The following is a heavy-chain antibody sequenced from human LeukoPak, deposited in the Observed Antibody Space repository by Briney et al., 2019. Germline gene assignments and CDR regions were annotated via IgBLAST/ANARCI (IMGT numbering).Heavy chain of an antibody. CDR3: ARAGIAARPVWFDP. CDR1: GFTFSSYW. D-gene: IGHD6-6*01. J-gene: IGHJ5*02. CDR2: INQDGSEK. Sequence: GGSLRLSCAASGFTFSSYWMSWVRQAPGKGLEWVAHINQDGSEKYYVDSVKGRSTISRDNAKNSLYLQMNSLRAEDTAVYYCARAGIAARPVWFDPWGQGTLVTVSS. V-gene: IGHV3-7*01.